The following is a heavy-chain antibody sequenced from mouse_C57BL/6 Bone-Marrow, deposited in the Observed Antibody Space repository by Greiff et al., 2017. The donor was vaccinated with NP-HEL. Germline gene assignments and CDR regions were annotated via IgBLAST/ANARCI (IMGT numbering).Heavy chain of an antibody. D-gene: IGHD3-3*01. CDR3: AREGRGNYFDY. V-gene: IGHV1-64*01. Sequence: QVQLQQPGAELVKPGASVKLSCKASGYTFTSYWMHWVKQRPRQGLEWIGMIHPNSGSTNYNEKFKSKATLTVDKSSSTAYMQLSSLTSEDSAVYYCAREGRGNYFDYWGQGTTLTVSS. CDR1: GYTFTSYW. J-gene: IGHJ2*01. CDR2: IHPNSGST.